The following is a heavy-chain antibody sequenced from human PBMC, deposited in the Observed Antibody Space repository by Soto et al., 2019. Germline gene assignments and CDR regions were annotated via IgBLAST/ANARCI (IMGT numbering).Heavy chain of an antibody. CDR3: ARDRRSELILS. Sequence: LRLSCAASGFTFSSYWMHWVRQAPVKGLVWVSRINSDGSSTSYTDSVKGRFTISRDNAKNTLYLQMNSLRAEDTAVYYCARDRRSELILSWGQGTLVTVSS. V-gene: IGHV3-74*01. CDR1: GFTFSSYW. J-gene: IGHJ4*02. CDR2: INSDGSST.